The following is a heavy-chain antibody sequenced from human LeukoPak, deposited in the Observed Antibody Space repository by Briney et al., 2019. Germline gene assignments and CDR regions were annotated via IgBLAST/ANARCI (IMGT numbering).Heavy chain of an antibody. V-gene: IGHV1-69*13. J-gene: IGHJ4*02. CDR2: IIPILGTA. CDR1: GGTFSSYA. D-gene: IGHD3-22*01. CDR3: ARGPSYYDSSGYYYY. Sequence: SVKVSCKTSGGTFSSYAISWVRQAPGQGLEWMGGIIPILGTANYAQKFQGKVTITADESTSTAYMELSSLRSEDTAVYYCARGPSYYDSSGYYYYWGQGTLVTVSS.